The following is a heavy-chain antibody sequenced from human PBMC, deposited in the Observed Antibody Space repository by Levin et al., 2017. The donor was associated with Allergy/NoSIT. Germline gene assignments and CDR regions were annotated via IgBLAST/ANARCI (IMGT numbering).Heavy chain of an antibody. CDR2: IYYSGST. Sequence: ASETLSLTCTVSGGSISSGGYYWSWIRQHPGKGLEWIGYIYYSGSTYYNPSLKSRVTISVDTSKNQFSLKLSSVTAADTAVYYCARMHIVVVTATLFDYWGQGTLVTVSS. D-gene: IGHD2-21*02. CDR1: GGSISSGGYY. J-gene: IGHJ4*02. V-gene: IGHV4-31*03. CDR3: ARMHIVVVTATLFDY.